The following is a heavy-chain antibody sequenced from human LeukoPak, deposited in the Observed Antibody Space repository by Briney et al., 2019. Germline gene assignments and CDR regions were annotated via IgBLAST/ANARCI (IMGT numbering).Heavy chain of an antibody. V-gene: IGHV1-69*01. CDR2: IIPIFGTA. Sequence: SVKVSCKASGGTFSSYAISWVRQAPRQGLEWMGGIIPIFGTANYAQKFQGRVTITADESTSTAYMELSSLRSEDTAVYYCARGWGYSYGDYFDYWGQGTLVTVSS. CDR1: GGTFSSYA. J-gene: IGHJ4*02. D-gene: IGHD5-18*01. CDR3: ARGWGYSYGDYFDY.